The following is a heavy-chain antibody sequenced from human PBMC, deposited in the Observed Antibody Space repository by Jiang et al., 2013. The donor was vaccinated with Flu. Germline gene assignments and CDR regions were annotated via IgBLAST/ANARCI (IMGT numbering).Heavy chain of an antibody. D-gene: IGHD6-19*01. Sequence: STSGVGVGWIRQPPRKALEWLALIYWDDDRRYSPSLKSRLTITKDTSKNQVVLTMTNMDPVDTATYYCAHSSSGQESGYWGQGTLVTVSS. V-gene: IGHV2-5*02. CDR3: AHSSSGQESGY. CDR1: STSGVG. J-gene: IGHJ4*02. CDR2: IYWDDDR.